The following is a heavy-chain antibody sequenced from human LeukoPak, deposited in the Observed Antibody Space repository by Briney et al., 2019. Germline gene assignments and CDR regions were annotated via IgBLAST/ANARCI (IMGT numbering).Heavy chain of an antibody. J-gene: IGHJ6*04. D-gene: IGHD1-1*01. CDR3: AVSLTTGGYYGMDV. CDR1: GYTLTELS. V-gene: IGHV1-24*01. CDR2: FDPEDGET. Sequence: ASVTVSCKVSGYTLTELSLHWVRQAPGKGLEWMGRFDPEDGETIYARKFQGRVTMTEDTSTDTAYMELSSLRSEDTAVYFCAVSLTTGGYYGMDVWGNGTTVTVSS.